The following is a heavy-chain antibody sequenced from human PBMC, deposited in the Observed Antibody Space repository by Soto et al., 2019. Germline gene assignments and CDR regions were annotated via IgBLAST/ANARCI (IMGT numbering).Heavy chain of an antibody. CDR3: ARGLSGDKVDY. CDR1: GGSISSGDYY. CDR2: IYDRGST. D-gene: IGHD7-27*01. V-gene: IGHV4-30-4*01. J-gene: IGHJ4*02. Sequence: QVQLQESGPGLVKPSQTLSLTCTVSGGSISSGDYYWSWIRQSPGKGLEWIGHIYDRGSTYSNPSRNRRVFILVDTSKNQCSLNLNSVTAADTAVYYCARGLSGDKVDYWGRGTLVTVSS.